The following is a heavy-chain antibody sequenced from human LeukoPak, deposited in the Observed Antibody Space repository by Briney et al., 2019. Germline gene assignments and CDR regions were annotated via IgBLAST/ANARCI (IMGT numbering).Heavy chain of an antibody. Sequence: KPSETLSLTCAVYGGSFSGYYWSWIRQPPGKGLEWIGEINHSGSTNYNPSLKSRVTISVDTSKNQFSLKLSFVTAADTAVYYCARAKSDKITMVRARALDIWGQGTMVTVSS. CDR3: ARAKSDKITMVRARALDI. J-gene: IGHJ3*02. V-gene: IGHV4-34*01. D-gene: IGHD3-10*01. CDR2: INHSGST. CDR1: GGSFSGYY.